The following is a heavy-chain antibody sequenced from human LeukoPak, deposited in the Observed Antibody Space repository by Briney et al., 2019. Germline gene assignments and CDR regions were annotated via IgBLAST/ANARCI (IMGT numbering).Heavy chain of an antibody. CDR1: GFTFSSYG. J-gene: IGHJ4*02. V-gene: IGHV3-30*18. D-gene: IGHD3-3*01. CDR3: AKDSGRYYDFWSGYYHFDY. Sequence: GGSLRLSCAASGFTFSSYGMHWVRQATGKGLEWVAVISYDGSNKYYADSVKGRFTISRDNSKNTLYLQMNSLRAEDTAVYYCAKDSGRYYDFWSGYYHFDYWGQGTLVTVSS. CDR2: ISYDGSNK.